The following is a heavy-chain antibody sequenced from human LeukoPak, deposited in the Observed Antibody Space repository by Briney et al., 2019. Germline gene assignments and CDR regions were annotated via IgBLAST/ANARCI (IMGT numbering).Heavy chain of an antibody. Sequence: GGSLRLSCAASGFTFSSYEMNWVRQAPGKGLEWVSYVSSSGSTIYYADSVKGRFTISRDNAKNSLYLQMNSLRAEDTAIYYCATYRQVLLPFESWGQGTLVTVSS. CDR1: GFTFSSYE. V-gene: IGHV3-48*03. CDR3: ATYRQVLLPFES. CDR2: VSSSGSTI. D-gene: IGHD2-8*02. J-gene: IGHJ4*02.